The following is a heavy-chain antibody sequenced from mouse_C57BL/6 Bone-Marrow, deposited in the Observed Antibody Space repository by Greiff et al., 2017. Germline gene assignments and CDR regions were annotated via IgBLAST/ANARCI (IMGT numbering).Heavy chain of an antibody. J-gene: IGHJ1*03. Sequence: EVKLVESGGGLVKPGGSLKLSCAASGFTFSSYAMSWVRQTPEKRLEWVATISDGGSYTYYPDNVKGRFTISRDNAKNNLYLQMSHLKSEDTAMYYCARGYSYRYFDVWGTGTTVTVSS. CDR1: GFTFSSYA. CDR3: ARGYSYRYFDV. CDR2: ISDGGSYT. V-gene: IGHV5-4*03.